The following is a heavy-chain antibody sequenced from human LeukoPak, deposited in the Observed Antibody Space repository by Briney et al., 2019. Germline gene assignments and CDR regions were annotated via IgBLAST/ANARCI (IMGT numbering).Heavy chain of an antibody. J-gene: IGHJ4*02. V-gene: IGHV3-23*01. CDR1: GFTFSNYA. CDR2: ISGSGGST. D-gene: IGHD2-8*01. Sequence: GGSLRLSCAASGFTFSNYAMSWVRQAPGKGLEWVSAISGSGGSTYYADSVKGRFTISRDNSKNTLYLQMNSLRAEDTAVYYCAMSSGLYCTNGVCYDRKEIDHWGQGTLVTVSS. CDR3: AMSSGLYCTNGVCYDRKEIDH.